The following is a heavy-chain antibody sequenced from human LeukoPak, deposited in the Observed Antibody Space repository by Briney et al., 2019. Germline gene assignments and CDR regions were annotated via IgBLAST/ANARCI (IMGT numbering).Heavy chain of an antibody. J-gene: IGHJ1*01. CDR3: AKDDDTSGHYSYFQD. D-gene: IGHD3-22*01. V-gene: IGHV3-33*06. CDR1: GFTFRNYG. Sequence: GGSLRLSCAAHGFTFRNYGMPRVRQAPGKGLERVAVIWADGNKKYYADSVKGRFTVSRDTLRNTLYLQMDSLRAEDTAVYYCAKDDDTSGHYSYFQDWGQGTLVTVSS. CDR2: IWADGNKK.